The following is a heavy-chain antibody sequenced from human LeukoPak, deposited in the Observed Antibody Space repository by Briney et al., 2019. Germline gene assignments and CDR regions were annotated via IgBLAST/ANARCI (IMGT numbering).Heavy chain of an antibody. CDR3: AKGTGGYYGPFDS. Sequence: GRSLRLSCAASGFTFDDYALFWVRQAPGKGLEWVSGINWNSGSVDFADSVKGRFTTSRDNAKNSLYLQMSSLRAEDTALYYCAKGTGGYYGPFDSWGQGTRVTVSS. CDR1: GFTFDDYA. CDR2: INWNSGSV. V-gene: IGHV3-9*01. J-gene: IGHJ4*02. D-gene: IGHD3-22*01.